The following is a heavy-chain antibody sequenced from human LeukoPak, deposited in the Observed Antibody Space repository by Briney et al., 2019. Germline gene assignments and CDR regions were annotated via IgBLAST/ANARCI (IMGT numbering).Heavy chain of an antibody. CDR3: VRDWEGFNFDI. CDR1: CWSVSSYH. V-gene: IGHV4-59*02. Sequence: SETLSLTCIYTCWSVSSYHWSWVRQPPGEGLEWIAYVHNSGSTNYNPSLKSRVIISIDRSKNKFSLKMNSVTAADTAVYYCVRDWEGFNFDIWGQGTMVTVSS. D-gene: IGHD1-26*01. CDR2: VHNSGST. J-gene: IGHJ3*02.